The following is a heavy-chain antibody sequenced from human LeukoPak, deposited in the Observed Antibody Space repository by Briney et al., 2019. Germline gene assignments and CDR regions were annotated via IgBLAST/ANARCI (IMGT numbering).Heavy chain of an antibody. V-gene: IGHV3-23*01. Sequence: PGGSLRLXCAASGFTFSNYGMHWDRQAPGKGLEWVSAISGGGGSTYYGDSVKGRFTISRDNSKNTLYLQLNSLRAEDTAIYYFAKDGSSSPYYFDYWGRGTLVTVSS. D-gene: IGHD6-6*01. CDR1: GFTFSNYG. J-gene: IGHJ4*02. CDR2: ISGGGGST. CDR3: AKDGSSSPYYFDY.